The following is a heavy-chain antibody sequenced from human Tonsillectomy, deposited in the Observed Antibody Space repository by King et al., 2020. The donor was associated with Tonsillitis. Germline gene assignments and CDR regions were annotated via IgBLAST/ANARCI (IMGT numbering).Heavy chain of an antibody. V-gene: IGHV3-33*01. CDR1: GFTFSSYG. Sequence: VQLVESGGGVVQPGRSLRLSCAASGFTFSSYGMHWVRQAPGKGLEWVAVIWYDGSNKYYTDSVKGRFTISRDNSKNTLYLQMNSLRAEDTAVYYCAREGHSGDYLCDFWGQGTLVTVSS. J-gene: IGHJ4*02. D-gene: IGHD4-17*01. CDR3: AREGHSGDYLCDF. CDR2: IWYDGSNK.